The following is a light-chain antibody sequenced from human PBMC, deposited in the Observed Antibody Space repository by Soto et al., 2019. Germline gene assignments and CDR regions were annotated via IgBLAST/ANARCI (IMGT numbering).Light chain of an antibody. CDR1: QSILYTSNNKNY. V-gene: IGKV4-1*01. J-gene: IGKJ1*01. CDR2: CAS. CDR3: EQYYSTSLT. Sequence: DIVMTQSPDALAVSLGERATINCKSSQSILYTSNNKNYLGWYQKKPGQPPKLLIYCASTRESGVPGRFSGNGFGTDFTVTISSLHADDVAVYYYEQYYSTSLTFGQGTKVEI.